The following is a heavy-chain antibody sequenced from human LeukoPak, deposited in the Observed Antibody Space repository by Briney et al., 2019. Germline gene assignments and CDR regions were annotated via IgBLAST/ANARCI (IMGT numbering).Heavy chain of an antibody. CDR1: GFTFSSYE. D-gene: IGHD1-26*01. CDR2: ISSSTSYI. V-gene: IGHV3-21*04. Sequence: GGSLRLSCAASGFTFSSYEMNWVRQAPGKGLEWVSSISSSTSYIYYADSVKGRFTISRGNSKNTLYLQMNSLRAEDTAVYYCAREGYSGSDYWGQGTLVTVSS. CDR3: AREGYSGSDY. J-gene: IGHJ4*02.